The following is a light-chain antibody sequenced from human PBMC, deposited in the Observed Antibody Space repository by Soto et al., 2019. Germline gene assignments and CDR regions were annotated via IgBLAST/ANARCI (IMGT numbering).Light chain of an antibody. J-gene: IGKJ1*01. CDR2: DAS. CDR3: SHYNSYPCN. Sequence: DIQMTQSPSTLSASVGDRVTITCRASQSISSWLAWYQQKPGKAPKLLIYDASSLESGVPSRFRGSGSGTEFTLTISSLQPDHFPTYYCSHYNSYPCNFGQGTTGHIK. CDR1: QSISSW. V-gene: IGKV1-5*01.